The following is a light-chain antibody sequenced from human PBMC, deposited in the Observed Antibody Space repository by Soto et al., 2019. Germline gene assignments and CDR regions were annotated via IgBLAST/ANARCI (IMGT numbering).Light chain of an antibody. J-gene: IGKJ2*01. V-gene: IGKV3-20*01. CDR3: QHYGDSSYT. Sequence: EVALTQSPGTLSLSPGERATLSCRTSQSVRSPYLAWYPHKPGRSTRLLIYGASKRAPATPDRFSGSGSGTDFTLTISRLEPEDFAVYYCQHYGDSSYTFGQGTTLEI. CDR1: QSVRSPY. CDR2: GAS.